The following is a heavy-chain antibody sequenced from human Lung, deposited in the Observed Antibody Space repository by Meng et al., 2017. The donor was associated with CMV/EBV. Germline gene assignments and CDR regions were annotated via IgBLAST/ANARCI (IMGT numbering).Heavy chain of an antibody. CDR2: IHSSGST. D-gene: IGHD3-10*01. CDR3: ARASYGSGSPLGESWFDP. J-gene: IGHJ5*02. Sequence: VQPQESGPGLVKPAQTLSLTCTVSGGSISSGGDYWSWIRQHPGKGLEWIGYIHSSGSTYYNPSLRSRLTISVDTSKNQFSLKLSSVTAADTAVYYCARASYGSGSPLGESWFDPWGQGTLVTVSS. V-gene: IGHV4-31*03. CDR1: GGSISSGGDY.